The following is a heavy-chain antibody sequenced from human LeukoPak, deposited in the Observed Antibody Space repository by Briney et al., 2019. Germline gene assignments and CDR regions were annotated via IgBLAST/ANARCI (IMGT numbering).Heavy chain of an antibody. CDR2: IYPVYSDT. CDR3: ARVEMATRPTYYFDF. J-gene: IGHJ4*02. V-gene: IGHV5-51*01. Sequence: GESLKISCKASGYSFTYYWIVWVRQMPAKGLERMGIIYPVYSDTRYSPSFQDQVTISADKSISTAYLQWSSLQASDTAMYYCARVEMATRPTYYFDFWGQGALVTVSS. CDR1: GYSFTYYW. D-gene: IGHD5-24*01.